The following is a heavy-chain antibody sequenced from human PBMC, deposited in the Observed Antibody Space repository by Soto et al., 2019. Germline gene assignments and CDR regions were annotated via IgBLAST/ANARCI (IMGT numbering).Heavy chain of an antibody. V-gene: IGHV5-51*01. CDR1: GYSFTSYW. J-gene: IGHJ6*02. CDR2: IYPGDSDT. D-gene: IGHD6-19*01. CDR3: ARQSPTKFGSGWYGTGMDV. Sequence: PGESLKISWKGSGYSFTSYWIGWVRQMPGKGLEWMGIIYPGDSDTRYSPSFQGQVTISADKSISTAYLQWSSLKASDTAMYYCARQSPTKFGSGWYGTGMDVWGQGTTVTVSS.